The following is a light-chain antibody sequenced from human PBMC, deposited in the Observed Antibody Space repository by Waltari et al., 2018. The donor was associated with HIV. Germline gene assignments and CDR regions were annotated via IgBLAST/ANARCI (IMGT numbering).Light chain of an antibody. V-gene: IGKV1-39*01. J-gene: IGKJ1*01. CDR2: AAS. CDR1: QSISSY. CDR3: QHSYGTPRT. Sequence: DIQMTQSPSSLSASVGDRVTITCRASQSISSYLNWYQQKPGKAPKLLIYAASSLQSGVPSRFNGSGSGTDFTLTISSLQPEDCATYYCQHSYGTPRTFGQGTKVEIK.